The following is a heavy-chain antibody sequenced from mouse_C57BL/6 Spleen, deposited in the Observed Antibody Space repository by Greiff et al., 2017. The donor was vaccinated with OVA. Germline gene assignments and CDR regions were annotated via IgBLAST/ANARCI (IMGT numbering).Heavy chain of an antibody. CDR3: ARTSYGNSLCYFDY. D-gene: IGHD2-10*01. CDR2: ICPGSGST. CDR1: GYTFTSYW. J-gene: IGHJ2*01. V-gene: IGHV1-55*01. Sequence: QVQLQQSGAELVKPGASVKISCKASGYTFTSYWITWVKQRPGQGLEWIGDICPGSGSTNYNEKFKSKATLTVDTSSSTAYMQLSSLTSEDSAVYYCARTSYGNSLCYFDYWGQGTTLTVSS.